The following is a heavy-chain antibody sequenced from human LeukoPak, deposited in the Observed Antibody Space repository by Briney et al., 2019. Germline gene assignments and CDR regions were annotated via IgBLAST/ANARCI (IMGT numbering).Heavy chain of an antibody. CDR3: ASGGSGWYEEHAFDI. V-gene: IGHV1-46*01. J-gene: IGHJ3*02. CDR2: INPSGGST. D-gene: IGHD6-19*01. Sequence: ASVKVSCKASGYTFTSYYMHWVRQAPGQGLEWMGIINPSGGSTSYAQKFQGRVTMTRDMSTSTVYMELSSLRSEDTAVYYCASGGSGWYEEHAFDIWGQGTMVTVSS. CDR1: GYTFTSYY.